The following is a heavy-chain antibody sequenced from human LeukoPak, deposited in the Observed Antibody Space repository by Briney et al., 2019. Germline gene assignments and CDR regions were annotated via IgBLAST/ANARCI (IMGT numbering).Heavy chain of an antibody. V-gene: IGHV4-30-2*01. J-gene: IGHJ4*02. CDR2: ISHSGST. D-gene: IGHD3-9*01. Sequence: PSETLSLTCAVSGGSISSGGYSWSWIRQPPGKGLDWIGYISHSGSTCYNPSLKSRVTISVDRSKNQFSLRLTSVTAADTAVYYCARVVLRNILTAYVPYYFDYWGQGTLVTVSS. CDR3: ARVVLRNILTAYVPYYFDY. CDR1: GGSISSGGYS.